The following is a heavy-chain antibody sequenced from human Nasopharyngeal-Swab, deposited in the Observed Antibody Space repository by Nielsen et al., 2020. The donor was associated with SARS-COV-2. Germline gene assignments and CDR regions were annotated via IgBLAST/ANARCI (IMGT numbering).Heavy chain of an antibody. CDR1: GFTFGAYA. J-gene: IGHJ3*02. V-gene: IGHV3-49*01. CDR2: IRSKTYGGAP. D-gene: IGHD1-26*01. Sequence: GGSLRLSCTTSGFTFGAYAMSWFRQAPGKGLEWVGFIRSKTYGGAPEYAASVKGRCTISRDGAESIAYLQMNSLETEDTGVYYCARSVGSFYGQGAFDIWGQGTMVTVSS. CDR3: ARSVGSFYGQGAFDI.